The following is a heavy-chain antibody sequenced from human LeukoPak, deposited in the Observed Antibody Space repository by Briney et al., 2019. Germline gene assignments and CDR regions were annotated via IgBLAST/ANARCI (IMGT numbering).Heavy chain of an antibody. CDR2: INHSGST. CDR3: ARDLLIAAAGTPA. D-gene: IGHD6-13*01. J-gene: IGHJ5*02. Sequence: SETLSLTCAVYDGSFSGCYWSWIRQPPGKGLEWIGEINHSGSTNYNPSLKSRVTISVDTSKNQFSLKLSSVTAADTAVYYCARDLLIAAAGTPAWGQGTLVTVSS. V-gene: IGHV4-34*01. CDR1: DGSFSGCY.